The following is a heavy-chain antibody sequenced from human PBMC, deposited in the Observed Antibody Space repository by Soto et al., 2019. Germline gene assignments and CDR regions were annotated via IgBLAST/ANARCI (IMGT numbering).Heavy chain of an antibody. J-gene: IGHJ4*02. CDR2: ISSSGGTT. D-gene: IGHD3-3*02. CDR1: GFAFSSYE. CDR3: ARSPFLECN. Sequence: PGGSLRLSCAASGFAFSSYEMNWVRQAPGKGLEWVSYISSSGGTTYYADSVRGRFTISRDNAKNSVYLQMNSLRAEDTAFYYCARSPFLECNWAQGTLVTVSS. V-gene: IGHV3-48*03.